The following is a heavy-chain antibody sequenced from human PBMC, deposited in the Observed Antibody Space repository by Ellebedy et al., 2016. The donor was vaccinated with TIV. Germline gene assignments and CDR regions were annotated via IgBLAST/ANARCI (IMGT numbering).Heavy chain of an antibody. CDR1: GGSLSSTRYY. D-gene: IGHD2-21*01. CDR3: ARIDPWQPIDD. J-gene: IGHJ4*02. CDR2: VYYSGSP. Sequence: MPSETLSLTCSVSGGSLSSTRYYWAWIRQPPGKGLEYIGSVYYSGSPYYSPSFKSRVTLSAETSKNQFSLNLRTATAADTAVYYCARIDPWQPIDDWGQGILVTVSS. V-gene: IGHV4-39*01.